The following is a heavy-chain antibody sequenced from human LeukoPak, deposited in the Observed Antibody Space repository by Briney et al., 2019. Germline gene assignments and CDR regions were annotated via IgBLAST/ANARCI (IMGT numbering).Heavy chain of an antibody. J-gene: IGHJ4*02. CDR2: TYYSGST. V-gene: IGHV4-31*03. D-gene: IGHD3-3*01. Sequence: PSETLSLTCTVSGGSISSGGYYWSWIRQHPGKGLEWIGYTYYSGSTYYNPSLKSRVTISVDTSKNQFSLKLSSVTAADTAVYYCARVSANGYYTENWGQGTLVTVSS. CDR1: GGSISSGGYY. CDR3: ARVSANGYYTEN.